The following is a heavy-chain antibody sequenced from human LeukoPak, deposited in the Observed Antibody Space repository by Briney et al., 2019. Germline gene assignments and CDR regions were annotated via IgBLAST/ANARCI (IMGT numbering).Heavy chain of an antibody. CDR1: VVSTSRYY. Sequence: SETLSLTRTVSVVSTSRYYWSWIRQPPGKGQEWVGYIYYSGTTNYNPSLKSRVTISVDTSKNQFSLKLSSVTAADTAVYYCARGVYIAAAQYGYWGQGTLVTVSS. CDR2: IYYSGTT. J-gene: IGHJ4*02. D-gene: IGHD6-13*01. CDR3: ARGVYIAAAQYGY. V-gene: IGHV4-59*01.